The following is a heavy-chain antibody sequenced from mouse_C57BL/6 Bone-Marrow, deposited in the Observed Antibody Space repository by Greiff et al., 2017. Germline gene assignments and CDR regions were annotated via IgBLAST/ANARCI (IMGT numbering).Heavy chain of an antibody. CDR3: ARLYDVYSSWFAY. V-gene: IGHV5-17*01. Sequence: DVKLVESGGGLVKPGGSLKLSCAASGFTFSDYGMHWVRQAPEKGLEWVAYISSGSSTIYYADTVKGRFTISRANAKNTLFLQMTSLGSENTAFYYCARLYDVYSSWFAYWVQGTRVTVSA. CDR2: ISSGSSTI. CDR1: GFTFSDYG. D-gene: IGHD2-3*01. J-gene: IGHJ3*01.